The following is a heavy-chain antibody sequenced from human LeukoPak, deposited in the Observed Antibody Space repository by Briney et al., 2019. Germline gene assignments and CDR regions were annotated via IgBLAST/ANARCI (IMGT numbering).Heavy chain of an antibody. J-gene: IGHJ1*01. CDR3: ARVSSGYSYFQH. D-gene: IGHD3-22*01. CDR1: GFSIGTGYT. Sequence: PSETLSLTCSVSGFSIGTGYTWGWIRQPPGKGLEWIGTIYHRGNTYYNPSLMSRVTISLDTSKNQFSLKLSSVTAADTAVYYCARVSSGYSYFQHWGQGTLVTVSS. CDR2: IYHRGNT. V-gene: IGHV4-38-2*02.